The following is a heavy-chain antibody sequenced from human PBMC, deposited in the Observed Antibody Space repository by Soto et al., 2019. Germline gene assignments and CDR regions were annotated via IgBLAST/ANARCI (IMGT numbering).Heavy chain of an antibody. CDR1: GSTFSRYA. CDR3: AGTTVTTVGDFDY. D-gene: IGHD4-17*01. V-gene: IGHV3-30*03. Sequence: QVHLVESGGGVVQPGTSLRLSCAVSGSTFSRYAMHWVRQAPGKGLEWVSVISYDGSDTFYADSVKGRFTISRDNSENTLYLQMNTLRPEDTAIYYCAGTTVTTVGDFDYWGQGTLVTVSS. J-gene: IGHJ4*02. CDR2: ISYDGSDT.